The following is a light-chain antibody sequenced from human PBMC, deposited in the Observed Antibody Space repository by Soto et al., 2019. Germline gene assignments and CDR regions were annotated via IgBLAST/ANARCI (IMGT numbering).Light chain of an antibody. J-gene: IGKJ4*01. CDR3: QQYGSSPLT. CDR1: QSVSSSY. V-gene: IGKV3-20*01. Sequence: EMVLTQSPGTLSLSPGERATLSRRASQSVSSSYLAWYQQKPGQAPRLLIYGASSRATGIPDRFSGSGSGTDFTLTISRLVPEDFAVYYCQQYGSSPLTFGGGTKVEIK. CDR2: GAS.